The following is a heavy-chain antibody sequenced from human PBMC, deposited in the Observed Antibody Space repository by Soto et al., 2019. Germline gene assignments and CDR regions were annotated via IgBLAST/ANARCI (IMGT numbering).Heavy chain of an antibody. Sequence: SETLSLTCTVSGGSISSYYWSWIRQPPGKGLEWIGYIYYSGSTNYNPSLKSRVTISVDTSKNQFSLKLSSVTAADTAVYYCARVRRFDGSGWYFAFDIWGQGTMVTVSS. J-gene: IGHJ3*02. CDR1: GGSISSYY. CDR2: IYYSGST. V-gene: IGHV4-59*01. CDR3: ARVRRFDGSGWYFAFDI. D-gene: IGHD6-19*01.